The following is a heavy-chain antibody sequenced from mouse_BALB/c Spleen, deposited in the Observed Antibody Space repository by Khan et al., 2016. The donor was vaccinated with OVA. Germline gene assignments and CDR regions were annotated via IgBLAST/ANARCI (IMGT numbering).Heavy chain of an antibody. J-gene: IGHJ4*01. Sequence: VELVESGPGLVAPSQSLSLTCTISGFSLTNYGVHWVRQPPGQGLECLVLMWNDGSTTYNSALKSRLTISKDNSKSQVFLKMNSLQTDDTAMYFCARQPYYHYNIMDYWGQGTSVTVSS. CDR3: ARQPYYHYNIMDY. D-gene: IGHD2-4*01. V-gene: IGHV2-6-1*01. CDR1: GFSLTNYG. CDR2: MWNDGST.